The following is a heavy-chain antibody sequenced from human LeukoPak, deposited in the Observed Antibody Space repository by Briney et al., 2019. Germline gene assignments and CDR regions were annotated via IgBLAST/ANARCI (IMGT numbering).Heavy chain of an antibody. J-gene: IGHJ1*01. V-gene: IGHV6-1*01. CDR2: TYYRSKWYN. Sequence: SQTLSLTCAISGDSVSSNSAAWNWIRQSPSRGLEWLGRTYYRSKWYNDYAVSVKSRITINPDTSKNQFSLQLNSVTPEDTAVYYCAREGAPDSSSRYRYFQHWGQGTLVTVSS. CDR3: AREGAPDSSSRYRYFQH. D-gene: IGHD6-13*01. CDR1: GDSVSSNSAA.